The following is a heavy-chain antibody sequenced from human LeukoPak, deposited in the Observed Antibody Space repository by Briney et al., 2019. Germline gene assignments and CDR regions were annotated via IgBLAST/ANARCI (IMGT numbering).Heavy chain of an antibody. V-gene: IGHV4-39*01. CDR1: GGSISSSSYY. Sequence: KPSETLSLTCTVSGGSISSSSYYWGWIRQPPGKGLEWIGSIYYSGSTYYNPSLKSRVTISVDTSKNQFSLKLSSVTAADTAVYYCARVLVGAFDYWGQGTLVTVSS. D-gene: IGHD1-26*01. CDR3: ARVLVGAFDY. J-gene: IGHJ4*02. CDR2: IYYSGST.